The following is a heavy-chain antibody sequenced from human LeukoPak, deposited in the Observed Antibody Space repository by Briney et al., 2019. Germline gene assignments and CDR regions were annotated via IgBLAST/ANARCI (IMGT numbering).Heavy chain of an antibody. CDR2: INSRSSSM. D-gene: IGHD1-1*01. CDR3: ARGDLGTTSNQIFDF. Sequence: PGGSLRLSCIASGFTFSNYNMNWVRQAPGKGLEWLSYINSRSSSMHYADSAKGRFTISRDNAKNSLYLQMDSLRVEDTAIYYCARGDLGTTSNQIFDFWGQGTLVTASS. V-gene: IGHV3-48*01. J-gene: IGHJ4*02. CDR1: GFTFSNYN.